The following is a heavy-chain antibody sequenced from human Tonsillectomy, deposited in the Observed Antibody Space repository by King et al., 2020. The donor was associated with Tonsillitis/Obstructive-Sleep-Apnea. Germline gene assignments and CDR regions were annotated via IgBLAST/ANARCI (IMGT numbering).Heavy chain of an antibody. V-gene: IGHV3-20*04. CDR3: ARDRPDCSGGSCYSFFDY. Sequence: VQLVESGGGVVRPGGSLRLSCAASGFTFDDYGMSWVRQAPGEGLEWVSGIIWNGGSTGYADSVKGRFTFSRDNAKNSLYLRMNSLRAEDTALYYCARDRPDCSGGSCYSFFDYWGQGTLVTVSS. D-gene: IGHD2-15*01. CDR1: GFTFDDYG. CDR2: IIWNGGST. J-gene: IGHJ4*02.